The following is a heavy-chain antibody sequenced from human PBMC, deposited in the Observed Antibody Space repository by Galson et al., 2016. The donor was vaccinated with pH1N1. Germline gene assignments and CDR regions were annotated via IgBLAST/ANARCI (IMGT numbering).Heavy chain of an antibody. CDR1: GVSISSGGYF. CDR3: VRDLNWVLFDL. D-gene: IGHD7-27*01. CDR2: IYTSGSA. Sequence: TLSLTCTVSGVSISSGGYFWTWIRQPAGKGLEWIGRIYTSGSADYNFSLKSRVIISLDTSKNQFSLKLCSVTADDTAVYYCVRDLNWVLFDLWGQGTLVTVSS. V-gene: IGHV4-61*02. J-gene: IGHJ4*02.